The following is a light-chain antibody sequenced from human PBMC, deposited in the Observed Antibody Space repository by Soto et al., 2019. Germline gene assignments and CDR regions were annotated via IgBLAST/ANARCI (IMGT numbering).Light chain of an antibody. J-gene: IGLJ2*01. CDR1: SSNIGADHA. Sequence: QLVLTQPPSVSGAPGQRVTISCTGSSSNIGADHAVHWYQQLPGTAPKLLIHSNNNRPSGVPDRFSGSKSGTSASLAIAGLQADDEADYYCQSYDPTLRTSLFGGGTQLTVL. CDR2: SNN. V-gene: IGLV1-40*01. CDR3: QSYDPTLRTSL.